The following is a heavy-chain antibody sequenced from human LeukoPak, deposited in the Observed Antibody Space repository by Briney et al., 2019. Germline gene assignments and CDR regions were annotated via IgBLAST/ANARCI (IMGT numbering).Heavy chain of an antibody. J-gene: IGHJ5*02. CDR2: IIPIFGTA. V-gene: IGHV1-69*13. Sequence: ASVKVSCKASGGTFSSYAISWVRQAPGQGLEWMGGIIPIFGTANYAQKFQGRVTITADESTSTAYMELSSLRSEDTAVYYCARDLGFSSSWYVSYWFDPWGQGTLVTVSS. CDR3: ARDLGFSSSWYVSYWFDP. CDR1: GGTFSSYA. D-gene: IGHD6-13*01.